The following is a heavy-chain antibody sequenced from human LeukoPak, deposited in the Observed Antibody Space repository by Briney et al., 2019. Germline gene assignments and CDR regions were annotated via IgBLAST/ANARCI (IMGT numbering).Heavy chain of an antibody. CDR2: ISAYNGNT. CDR1: GYTFTSYG. CDR3: ARAGVGDTSDYYYGMDV. Sequence: ASVKLSCKASGYTFTSYGISWVRQAPGQGLEWMGWISAYNGNTNYAQKLQGRVTMTTDTSTSTAYMELRSLRSEDTAVYYCARAGVGDTSDYYYGMDVWGQGTTVTVSS. V-gene: IGHV1-18*01. J-gene: IGHJ6*02. D-gene: IGHD1-26*01.